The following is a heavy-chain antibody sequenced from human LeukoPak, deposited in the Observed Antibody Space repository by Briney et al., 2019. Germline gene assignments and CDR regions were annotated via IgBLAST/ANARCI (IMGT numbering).Heavy chain of an antibody. V-gene: IGHV3-11*01. CDR3: ATSRYYDILTGYSA. CDR1: GFTFSDYY. D-gene: IGHD3-9*01. Sequence: PGGSLRLSCAASGFTFSDYYMSWIRQAPGKGLEWVSYISSSGSTIYYADSVKGRFTISRDNSKNTLYLQMNSLRAEDTAVYYCATSRYYDILTGYSAWGQGTLVTVSS. CDR2: ISSSGSTI. J-gene: IGHJ4*02.